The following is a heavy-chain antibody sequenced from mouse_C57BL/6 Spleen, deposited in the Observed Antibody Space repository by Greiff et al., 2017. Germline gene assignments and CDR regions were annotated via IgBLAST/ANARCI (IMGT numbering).Heavy chain of an antibody. V-gene: IGHV1-81*01. J-gene: IGHJ4*01. CDR1: GYTFTSYG. Sequence: QVQLKQSGAELARPGASVKLSCKASGYTFTSYGISWVKERTGQGLEWIGEIYPRSGNTYYNEKFKGKATLTADKSSSTAYMELRSLTSEDSAVYFCVREAGDYAMDYWGQGTSVTVSS. CDR3: VREAGDYAMDY. CDR2: IYPRSGNT.